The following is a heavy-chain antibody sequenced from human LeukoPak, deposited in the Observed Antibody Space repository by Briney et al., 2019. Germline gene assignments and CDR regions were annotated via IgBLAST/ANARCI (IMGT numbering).Heavy chain of an antibody. Sequence: SETLPLTCAVYGGSFSDYYWSWIRQPPGKGLEWIGEINHSGSTNSNPSLKSRVTISIDTSKNQFSLKLSSVTAADTAVYYCARPTIALLAFDIWGQGTMVTVSS. CDR2: INHSGST. CDR3: ARPTIALLAFDI. CDR1: GGSFSDYY. V-gene: IGHV4-34*01. J-gene: IGHJ3*02. D-gene: IGHD5-24*01.